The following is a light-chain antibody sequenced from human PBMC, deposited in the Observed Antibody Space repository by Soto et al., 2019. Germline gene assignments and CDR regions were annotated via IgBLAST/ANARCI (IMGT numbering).Light chain of an antibody. V-gene: IGKV1D-43*01. CDR3: QQYYSTPPGLT. J-gene: IGKJ4*01. CDR1: QGISSY. Sequence: AIRMTQSPFSLSASVGDRVTITCWASQGISSYLAWYQQKPAKAPKLFIYYASSLQRGVPSRFSGSGSGTDYTRTISSLQPEDFATYYCQQYYSTPPGLTFGGETKVEIK. CDR2: YAS.